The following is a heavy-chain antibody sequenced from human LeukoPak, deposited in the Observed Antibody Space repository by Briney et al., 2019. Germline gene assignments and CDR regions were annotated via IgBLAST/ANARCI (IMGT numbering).Heavy chain of an antibody. V-gene: IGHV3-72*01. CDR2: IRNKANSYTT. J-gene: IGHJ4*02. CDR3: TRGPDYYDSSGLDY. D-gene: IGHD3-22*01. Sequence: GGSLRLSCAASGFTFSDHYMDWVRQAPGKGPEWVGRIRNKANSYTTEYAASVKGRFTISRDDSKNSLYLQMNSLKTEDTGVYYCTRGPDYYDSSGLDYWGQGTLVTVSS. CDR1: GFTFSDHY.